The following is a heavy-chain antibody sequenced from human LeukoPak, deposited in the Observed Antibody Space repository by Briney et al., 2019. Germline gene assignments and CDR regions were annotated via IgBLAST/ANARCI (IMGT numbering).Heavy chain of an antibody. D-gene: IGHD6-13*01. V-gene: IGHV4-34*01. CDR3: ARLHSSSWYYGWFDP. CDR2: INHSGST. Sequence: PSETLSLPCAVYGGSFSGYYWSWIRQPPGKGLEWIGEINHSGSTNYNPSLKSRVTISVDTSKNQFSLKLSSVTAADTAVYYCARLHSSSWYYGWFDPWGQGTLVTVSS. J-gene: IGHJ5*02. CDR1: GGSFSGYY.